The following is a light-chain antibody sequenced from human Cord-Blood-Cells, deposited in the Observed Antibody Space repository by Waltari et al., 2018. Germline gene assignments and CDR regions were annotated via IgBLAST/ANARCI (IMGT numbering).Light chain of an antibody. J-gene: IGLJ3*02. CDR3: SSYTSSSTWV. V-gene: IGLV2-14*01. CDR2: EVS. Sequence: QSALTQPASVSGSPGQSIPISCPGTSSDGGGYNYVSWYQQHPGKAPKLMIYEVSNRPSGVSNRFSGSKSGNTASLTISGLQAEDEADYYCSSYTSSSTWVFGGGTKLTVL. CDR1: SSDGGGYNY.